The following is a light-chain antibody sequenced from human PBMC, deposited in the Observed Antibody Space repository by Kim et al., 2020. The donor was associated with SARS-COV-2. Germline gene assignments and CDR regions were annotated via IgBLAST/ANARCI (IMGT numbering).Light chain of an antibody. V-gene: IGKV3-20*01. J-gene: IGKJ2*03. Sequence: SPGESATLPSRASQSVNESCLIWDHQKPSQDPRNLTYCAYSRATCIPDRFSGSESGTGFTITNSRMEPEDFAVYYWQKYGSSPPYSLGQETKLEIK. CDR3: QKYGSSPPYS. CDR1: QSVNESC. CDR2: CAY.